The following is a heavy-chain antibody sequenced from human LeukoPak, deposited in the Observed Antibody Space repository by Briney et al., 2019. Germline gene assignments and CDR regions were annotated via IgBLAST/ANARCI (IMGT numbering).Heavy chain of an antibody. Sequence: PGGSLRLSCAASGFTFSSYAMHWVRQAPGKGLEHVSAISSNGGSTYYANSVKGRFTISRDNSKNTLYLQMGSLRAEDTAAYYCARDDCSSTSCYIDWNLEYYYYMDVWGKGTTVTVSS. CDR1: GFTFSSYA. CDR2: ISSNGGST. CDR3: ARDDCSSTSCYIDWNLEYYYYMDV. D-gene: IGHD2-2*02. J-gene: IGHJ6*03. V-gene: IGHV3-64*01.